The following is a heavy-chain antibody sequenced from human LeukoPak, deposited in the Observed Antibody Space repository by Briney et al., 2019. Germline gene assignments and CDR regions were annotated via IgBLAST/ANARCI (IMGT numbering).Heavy chain of an antibody. CDR3: AKDLEERARGYYYMDV. D-gene: IGHD3-3*01. V-gene: IGHV3-23*01. CDR2: ISGSGGST. J-gene: IGHJ6*03. CDR1: GFTVSSYA. Sequence: TGGSLRLSCAPSGFTVSSYAMTWVRQAPGKRLEWVSAISGSGGSTYYADSVKGRFTISRDNSKNTLYLQMNSLRAEDTAVYYCAKDLEERARGYYYMDVWGKGTTVTVSS.